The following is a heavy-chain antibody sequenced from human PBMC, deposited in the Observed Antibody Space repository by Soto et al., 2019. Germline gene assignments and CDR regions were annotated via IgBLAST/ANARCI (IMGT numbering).Heavy chain of an antibody. CDR3: ARGYCSGGSCYSAGEYGMDV. CDR2: IIPIFGTA. Sequence: SVKVSCKASGGTFSSYAISWVRQAPGQGLEWMGGIIPIFGTANYAQKFQGRVTITADESTSTAYMELSSLRSEDTAVYYCARGYCSGGSCYSAGEYGMDVWGQGTTVTVSS. D-gene: IGHD2-15*01. V-gene: IGHV1-69*13. CDR1: GGTFSSYA. J-gene: IGHJ6*02.